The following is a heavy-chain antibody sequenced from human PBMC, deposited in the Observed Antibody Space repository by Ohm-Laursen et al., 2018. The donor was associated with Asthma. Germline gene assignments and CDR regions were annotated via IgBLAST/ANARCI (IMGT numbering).Heavy chain of an antibody. J-gene: IGHJ4*02. V-gene: IGHV3-23*01. CDR1: GFTFSSYA. Sequence: GSLRLSCAASGFTFSSYAMSWARQAPGKGLEWVSAISGSGGGTYYADSVKGRFTISRDNSKNTLYLQMNSLRAEDTALYYCAKDLGTVTKGYFDYWSQGTLVTVSS. D-gene: IGHD4-17*01. CDR2: ISGSGGGT. CDR3: AKDLGTVTKGYFDY.